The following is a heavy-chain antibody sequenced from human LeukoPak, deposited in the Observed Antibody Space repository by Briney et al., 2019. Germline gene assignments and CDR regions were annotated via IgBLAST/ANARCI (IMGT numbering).Heavy chain of an antibody. CDR2: INHSGST. D-gene: IGHD1-14*01. V-gene: IGHV4-34*01. J-gene: IGHJ4*01. CDR3: ARGGYIRTYDY. CDR1: GGSFSGYS. Sequence: SESLPHGCAAYGGSFSGYSWSWIRQPPGKGLEWIGEINHSGSTNDNPSLRSRVIVSVDTSKNQFSLKLSSVTAADTAVYYCARGGYIRTYDYSGAGNLVTVSS.